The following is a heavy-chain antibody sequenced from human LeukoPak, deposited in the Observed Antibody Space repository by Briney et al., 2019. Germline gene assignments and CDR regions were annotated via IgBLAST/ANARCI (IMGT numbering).Heavy chain of an antibody. D-gene: IGHD6-13*01. CDR3: ARGRYSSSWYLVGNWFDP. CDR2: IIPIFGTA. CDR1: GGTFSSYA. Sequence: ASVKVSCKASGGTFSSYAISWVRQAPGQGLEWMGRIIPIFGTANYAQKFQGRVTITTDGSTSTAYMELSSLRSEDTAVYYCARGRYSSSWYLVGNWFDPWGQGTLVTVSS. V-gene: IGHV1-69*05. J-gene: IGHJ5*02.